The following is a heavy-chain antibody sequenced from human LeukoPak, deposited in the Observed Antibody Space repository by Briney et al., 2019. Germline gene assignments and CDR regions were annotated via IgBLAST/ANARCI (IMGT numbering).Heavy chain of an antibody. CDR2: IYYSGST. J-gene: IGHJ4*02. Sequence: SETLSLTCTVSGGSISSGGYYWSWIRQYPGKGLEWIGYIYYSGSTYYNPSLKSRVTISVDTSKNQFSLKLSSVTAADTAVYYCASGVVPATTATHFDYWGQGTLVTVSS. CDR1: GGSISSGGYY. D-gene: IGHD2-2*01. CDR3: ASGVVPATTATHFDY. V-gene: IGHV4-31*03.